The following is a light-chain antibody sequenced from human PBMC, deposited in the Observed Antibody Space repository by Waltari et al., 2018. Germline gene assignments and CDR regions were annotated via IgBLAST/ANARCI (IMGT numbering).Light chain of an antibody. Sequence: QSALTQPRSVSGSPGQSVTISCSGTSSDIGNYNFVSWYQQHPGNAPKLLIYDVVKRPSGVPVRFSGSKSGNTASLTISGLQTEDEGDYYCCSYAGSYTFVFGGGTQLTVL. J-gene: IGLJ7*01. V-gene: IGLV2-11*01. CDR1: SSDIGNYNF. CDR3: CSYAGSYTFV. CDR2: DVV.